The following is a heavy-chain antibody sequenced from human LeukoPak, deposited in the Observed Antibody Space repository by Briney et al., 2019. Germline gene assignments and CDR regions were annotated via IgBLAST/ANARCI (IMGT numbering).Heavy chain of an antibody. Sequence: ASVKVSCKASGYTFTSYDINWVRQATGQGLEWMRWMNPNSGNTGYAQKFQGRVTMTRNTSISTAYMELSSLRSEDTAVYYCARILPAGYSYGYGFDYWGQGTLVTVSS. CDR3: ARILPAGYSYGYGFDY. J-gene: IGHJ4*02. D-gene: IGHD5-18*01. CDR1: GYTFTSYD. CDR2: MNPNSGNT. V-gene: IGHV1-8*01.